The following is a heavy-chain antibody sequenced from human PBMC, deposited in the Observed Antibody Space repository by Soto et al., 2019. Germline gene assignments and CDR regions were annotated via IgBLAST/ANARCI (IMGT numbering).Heavy chain of an antibody. D-gene: IGHD2-15*01. Sequence: QVQLQESGPGLVKPSQTLSLTCTVSGDSISSGGYYWSWIRQHPGKGLEWIGYIYYSGSTYYNPSLKSRXXIXVXTSKNQFSLKLSSVTAADTAVYYCARGSTVAAILFDYWGQGTLVTVSS. CDR3: ARGSTVAAILFDY. CDR2: IYYSGST. V-gene: IGHV4-31*03. J-gene: IGHJ4*02. CDR1: GDSISSGGYY.